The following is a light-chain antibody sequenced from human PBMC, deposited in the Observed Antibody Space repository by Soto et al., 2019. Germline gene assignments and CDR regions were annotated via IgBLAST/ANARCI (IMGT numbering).Light chain of an antibody. Sequence: DIQMTQSPSTLSASVGDRVTITCRASQSISSWLAWYQQKPGKAPKLLIYKASSLESGVPSRFSGSGSGTEFTLTISSLQPEDFAIYYCQQRSGWYTFGQGTKLEIK. CDR1: QSISSW. CDR2: KAS. CDR3: QQRSGWYT. J-gene: IGKJ2*01. V-gene: IGKV1-5*03.